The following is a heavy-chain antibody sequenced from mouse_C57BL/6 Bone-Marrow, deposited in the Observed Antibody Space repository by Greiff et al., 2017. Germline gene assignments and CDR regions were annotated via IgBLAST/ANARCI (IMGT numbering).Heavy chain of an antibody. Sequence: VQLQQSGPELVKPGASVKISCKASGYSFTGYYMNWVKQSPEKSLEWIGEINPSTGGTTYNQKFKAKATLTVDKSSSTAYMQLKSLTSEDSAVYYCALTTVVASPYWYFDVWGTVTTVTVSS. V-gene: IGHV1-42*01. J-gene: IGHJ1*03. CDR3: ALTTVVASPYWYFDV. CDR2: INPSTGGT. CDR1: GYSFTGYY. D-gene: IGHD1-1*01.